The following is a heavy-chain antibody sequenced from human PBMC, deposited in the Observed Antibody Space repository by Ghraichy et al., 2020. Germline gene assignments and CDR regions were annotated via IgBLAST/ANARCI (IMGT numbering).Heavy chain of an antibody. CDR2: IKQDGTET. CDR1: GFTFSSYW. Sequence: GGSLNISCVGTGFTFSSYWMSWVRQAPGKGLEWVANIKQDGTETFSVDSVKGRFTISRDNAKNSLYLQLNRLRADDTAVYYCARAGRGDESGYYYVDCWGQGTLVTVSS. V-gene: IGHV3-7*01. D-gene: IGHD3-22*01. CDR3: ARAGRGDESGYYYVDC. J-gene: IGHJ4*02.